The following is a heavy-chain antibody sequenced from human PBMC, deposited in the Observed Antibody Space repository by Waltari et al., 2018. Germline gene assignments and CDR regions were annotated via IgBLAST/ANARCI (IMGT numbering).Heavy chain of an antibody. J-gene: IGHJ4*02. CDR3: ARAQYSGYDYYFDY. D-gene: IGHD5-12*01. CDR1: GGSISSGDYY. Sequence: QVQLQESGPGLVKPSQTLSLTCTVSGGSISSGDYYWSWIRQHPGKGLEWIGYSHYSGGAYYNPSLKSLVTISVDTSKNQFSLKLNSVTAADTAVYYCARAQYSGYDYYFDYWGQGTLVTVSS. CDR2: SHYSGGA. V-gene: IGHV4-31*01.